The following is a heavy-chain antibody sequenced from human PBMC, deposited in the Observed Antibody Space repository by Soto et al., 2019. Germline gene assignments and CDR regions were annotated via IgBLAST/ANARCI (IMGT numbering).Heavy chain of an antibody. D-gene: IGHD6-13*01. CDR3: ARDQTDITTAGGGRIDH. CDR1: GFTFSTHA. V-gene: IGHV3-30-3*01. CDR2: VSFDGSNK. Sequence: QVQLVESGGGVVQPGRSLRLSCAASGFTFSTHAMHWVRQAPGKGLECVAIVSFDGSNKYYADSVKGRFTISRDNSKNTLYLQMSGLTPEDTAVYYCARDQTDITTAGGGRIDHWGQGTLVTVSS. J-gene: IGHJ4*02.